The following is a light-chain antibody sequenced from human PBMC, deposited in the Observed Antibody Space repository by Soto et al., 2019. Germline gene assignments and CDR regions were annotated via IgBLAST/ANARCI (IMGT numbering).Light chain of an antibody. V-gene: IGLV1-44*01. CDR3: AAWDDSLNGPV. Sequence: HSVLTQPPSASGTPGQRVTISCSGGSSNIGTNTVNWYQQLPGTAPKLLIYISDQRPSGVPDRFSGSKSGASASLAISGLQSEDEADYYCAAWDDSLNGPVFGGGTKVTVL. J-gene: IGLJ2*01. CDR1: SSNIGTNT. CDR2: ISD.